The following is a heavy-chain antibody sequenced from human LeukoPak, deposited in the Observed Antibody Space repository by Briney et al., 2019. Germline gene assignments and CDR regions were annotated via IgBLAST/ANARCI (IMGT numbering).Heavy chain of an antibody. CDR2: IKQEGSEK. J-gene: IGHJ4*02. Sequence: GGSLRLSCAASGFTFSSYWMSWVRQAPGQGLEWVANIKQEGSEKNYVDSVKGRFTISRDNAKNSLYLQMNSLRAEDTAVYYCARGGAAPDYWGQGTLATVSS. CDR3: ARGGAAPDY. V-gene: IGHV3-7*01. CDR1: GFTFSSYW. D-gene: IGHD1-26*01.